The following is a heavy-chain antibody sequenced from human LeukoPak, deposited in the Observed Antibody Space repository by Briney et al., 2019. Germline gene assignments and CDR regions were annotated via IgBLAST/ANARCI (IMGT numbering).Heavy chain of an antibody. V-gene: IGHV1-2*04. CDR2: INPNSGGT. CDR3: ARDREMATMGKYYYYYGMDV. J-gene: IGHJ6*02. Sequence: ASVKVSCKASGYTFTGYYMHWVRQAPGQGLEWMGWINPNSGGTNYAQKFQGWVTMTRDTSISTAYMELSRLRSDDTAVYYCARDREMATMGKYYYYYGMDVWGQGTTVTVSS. CDR1: GYTFTGYY. D-gene: IGHD5-24*01.